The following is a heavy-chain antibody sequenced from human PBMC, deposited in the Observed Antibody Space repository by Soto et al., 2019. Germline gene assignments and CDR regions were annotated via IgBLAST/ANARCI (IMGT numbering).Heavy chain of an antibody. J-gene: IGHJ6*02. D-gene: IGHD1-26*01. CDR2: ISSSSSYT. V-gene: IGHV3-11*06. Sequence: GGSLRLSCAASGFTFSDYYMSWIRQVPGKGLEWVSYISSSSSYTNYADSVKGRFTISRDNAKNSLYLQMNSLGAEDTAVYYCARAQGGSDAYYYYGMDGWGQGTTVTVSS. CDR1: GFTFSDYY. CDR3: ARAQGGSDAYYYYGMDG.